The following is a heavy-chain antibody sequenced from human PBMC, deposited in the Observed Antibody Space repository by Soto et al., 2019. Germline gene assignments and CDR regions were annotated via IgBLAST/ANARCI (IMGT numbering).Heavy chain of an antibody. Sequence: QVQLQESGPGLVKPSQTLSLTCTVSGGSISSGDYYWSWIRQSPGKGLEWIGYISNTGITYYKPSLKSRLSISVDTSKNQFSLKLTSVTDADTAVYYCAREFCSGGYCYGQPGWFDPWGQGTLVTVSS. CDR3: AREFCSGGYCYGQPGWFDP. V-gene: IGHV4-30-4*01. D-gene: IGHD2-15*01. CDR1: GGSISSGDYY. J-gene: IGHJ5*02. CDR2: ISNTGIT.